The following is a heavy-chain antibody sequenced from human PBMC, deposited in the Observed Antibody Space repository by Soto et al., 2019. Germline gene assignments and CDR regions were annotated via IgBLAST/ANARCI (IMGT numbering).Heavy chain of an antibody. D-gene: IGHD4-17*01. Sequence: TSETLSLTCAVYGGSFRGYCWSWIRQPPGKGLEWIGEINHSGSTNYNPSLKSRVTISVDTSKNQFSLKLTSVTAADTAVYYCATHPPYGPLDHWGQGTLVTVSS. CDR1: GGSFRGYC. CDR3: ATHPPYGPLDH. CDR2: INHSGST. J-gene: IGHJ4*02. V-gene: IGHV4-34*01.